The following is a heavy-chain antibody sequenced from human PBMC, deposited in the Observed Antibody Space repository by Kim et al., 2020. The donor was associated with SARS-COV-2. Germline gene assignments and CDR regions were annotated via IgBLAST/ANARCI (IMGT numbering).Heavy chain of an antibody. V-gene: IGHV4-34*01. J-gene: IGHJ4*01. CDR2: INHSGST. Sequence: SETLSLTCAVYGGSFSGYYWSWIRQPPGKGLEWIGEINHSGSTNYNPYPKSRVTITVDTSKNQFSLKLSSVTAADTAVYYCARRGLDYYGSGRSNDYWG. D-gene: IGHD3-10*01. CDR3: ARRGLDYYGSGRSNDY. CDR1: GGSFSGYY.